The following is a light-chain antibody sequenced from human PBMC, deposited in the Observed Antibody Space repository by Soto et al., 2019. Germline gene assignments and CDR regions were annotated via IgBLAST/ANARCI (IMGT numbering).Light chain of an antibody. CDR2: AAS. J-gene: IGKJ2*01. V-gene: IGKV1-39*01. Sequence: DIQMTQSPSSLSASVGDRVTITCRASQSIRYYLNWYQQKPGKAPKLLIYAASSLQSGVPSRFSGSGSGTGFTLTISSLQPEDFATYYCQQSYSTPQNPFGQGTKLEIK. CDR1: QSIRYY. CDR3: QQSYSTPQNP.